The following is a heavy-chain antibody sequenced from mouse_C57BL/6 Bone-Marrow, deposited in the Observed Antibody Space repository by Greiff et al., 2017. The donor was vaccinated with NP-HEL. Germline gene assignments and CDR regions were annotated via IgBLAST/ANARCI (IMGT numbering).Heavy chain of an antibody. V-gene: IGHV5-17*01. D-gene: IGHD1-1*01. CDR1: GFTFSDYG. CDR2: ISSGSSTI. CDR3: ARRGYYGSSSSYDFDY. J-gene: IGHJ2*01. Sequence: EVKVVESGGGLVKPGGSLKLSCAASGFTFSDYGMHWVRQAPEKGLEWVAYISSGSSTIYYADTVKGRFPISRDNATNTLFLQMTSLRSEDTAMYYCARRGYYGSSSSYDFDYWGQGTTLTVSS.